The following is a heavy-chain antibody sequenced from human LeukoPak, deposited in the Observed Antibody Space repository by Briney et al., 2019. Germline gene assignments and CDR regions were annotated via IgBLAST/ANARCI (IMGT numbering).Heavy chain of an antibody. CDR3: ARDAGSNALDI. J-gene: IGHJ3*02. CDR2: IKEDGTTK. Sequence: PGGSLRLSCAASGFTFSNYWMNWIRQAPGKGLEWVANIKEDGTTKNYVDSVRGRFTISRDNAEKSLYLQMTSLRAEDTAVYYCARDAGSNALDIWGQGTMVTVSS. D-gene: IGHD3-10*01. CDR1: GFTFSNYW. V-gene: IGHV3-7*01.